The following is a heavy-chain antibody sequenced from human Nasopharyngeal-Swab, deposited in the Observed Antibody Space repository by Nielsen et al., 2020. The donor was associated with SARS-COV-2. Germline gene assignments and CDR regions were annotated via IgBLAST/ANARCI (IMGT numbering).Heavy chain of an antibody. CDR2: IYPGDSDT. CDR3: ARLGSTSWYGFDP. CDR1: GYSFTSYW. Sequence: GESLKIFCKGSGYSFTSYWIGWVRQMPGKGLEWMGIIYPGDSDTRYSPSFQGQVTISADKSISTAYLQWSSLKASDTAMYYCARLGSTSWYGFDPWGQGTLVTVSS. V-gene: IGHV5-51*01. J-gene: IGHJ5*02. D-gene: IGHD2-2*01.